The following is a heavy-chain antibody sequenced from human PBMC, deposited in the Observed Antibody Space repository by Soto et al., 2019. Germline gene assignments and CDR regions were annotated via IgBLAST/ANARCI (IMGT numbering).Heavy chain of an antibody. CDR1: GYTFTSYY. V-gene: IGHV1-46*01. CDR2: INPSGGST. J-gene: IGHJ3*02. Sequence: ASVKVSCKASGYTFTSYYMHWVRQAPGQGLEWMGIINPSGGSTSYAQKLQGRVTMTRDTSTSTVYMELSSLRSEDTAVYYCARDYVWGSYTRGTGGPDAFDIWGQGTMVTVSS. CDR3: ARDYVWGSYTRGTGGPDAFDI. D-gene: IGHD3-16*01.